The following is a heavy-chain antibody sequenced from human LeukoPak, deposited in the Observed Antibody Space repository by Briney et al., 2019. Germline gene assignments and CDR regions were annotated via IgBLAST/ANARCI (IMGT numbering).Heavy chain of an antibody. CDR2: IKEDGSIE. CDR3: VSQQLAPP. J-gene: IGHJ5*02. Sequence: PGGSLRLSCAASGFAFSNYWMSWVRQAPGKGLEWVANIKEDGSIEDYVDSVKGRFTVSRDNAKNSLYLQMNSLRVEDTAVCYCVSQQLAPPWGQGTLVTVSS. D-gene: IGHD5-24*01. CDR1: GFAFSNYW. V-gene: IGHV3-7*01.